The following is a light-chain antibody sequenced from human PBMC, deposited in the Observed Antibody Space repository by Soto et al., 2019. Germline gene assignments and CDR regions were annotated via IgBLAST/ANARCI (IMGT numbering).Light chain of an antibody. V-gene: IGKV3-15*01. Sequence: EIVMTQSPATLSVSPGDRATLSCRASQSVNTELAWYQQKVGQAPRLLITDASTRASGIPARFSGSGSGTEFTLTISSLQSEDFATYYCKQYTSWFPFTFGGGTKVEIK. J-gene: IGKJ4*02. CDR3: KQYTSWFPFT. CDR2: DAS. CDR1: QSVNTE.